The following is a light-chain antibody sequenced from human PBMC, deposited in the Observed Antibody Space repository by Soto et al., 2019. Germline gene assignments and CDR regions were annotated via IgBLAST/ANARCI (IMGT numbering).Light chain of an antibody. Sequence: QSALTQPPSASGSPRQSVTISCTRTSSDVGGYNYVSWYQQHPGKAPKLMIYEVSERPSGVPDRFSGSKSGNTASLTVSGLQAEDEADYYCSSYAGSNNLVFGGGTKLTVL. J-gene: IGLJ3*02. CDR3: SSYAGSNNLV. CDR2: EVS. CDR1: SSDVGGYNY. V-gene: IGLV2-8*01.